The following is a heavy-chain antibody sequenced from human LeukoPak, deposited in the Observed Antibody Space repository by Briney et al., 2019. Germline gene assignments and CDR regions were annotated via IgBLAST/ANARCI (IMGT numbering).Heavy chain of an antibody. J-gene: IGHJ6*04. D-gene: IGHD3-10*02. V-gene: IGHV3-48*03. CDR2: VSSSGSTI. Sequence: PGGSLRHSCAASGFTFSSYEMNWVRQAPGKGLEWVSYVSSSGSTIYYADSVKGRFTISRDNAKNSLYLQMNSLRAEDTAVYYCAELGITMIGGVWGKGTTVTISS. CDR1: GFTFSSYE. CDR3: AELGITMIGGV.